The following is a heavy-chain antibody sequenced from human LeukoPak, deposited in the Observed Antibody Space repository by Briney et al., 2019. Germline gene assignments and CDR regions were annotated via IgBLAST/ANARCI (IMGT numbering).Heavy chain of an antibody. Sequence: SETLSLTCTVSGGSISSGSYYWSWIRQPAGKGLEWIGRIYTSGSTNYNPSLKSRVTISVDTSKNQFSLKLSSVTAADTAVYYCARVRGSYPHDAFDIWGQGTMVTVSS. CDR2: IYTSGST. J-gene: IGHJ3*02. CDR3: ARVRGSYPHDAFDI. CDR1: GGSISSGSYY. V-gene: IGHV4-61*02. D-gene: IGHD1-26*01.